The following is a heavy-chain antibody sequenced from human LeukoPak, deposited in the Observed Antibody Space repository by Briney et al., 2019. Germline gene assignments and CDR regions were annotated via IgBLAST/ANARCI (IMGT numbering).Heavy chain of an antibody. CDR2: IRSKPNNYAT. CDR1: GFTFSGSA. Sequence: GGSLRLSCAASGFTFSGSAMHWVRQASGKGLEWVGRIRSKPNNYATAYAASVKGRFTISRDDSKNTAYLQMNSLKTEDTAVYYCTRGVDTAMGIFDYWGQGTLVTVSS. CDR3: TRGVDTAMGIFDY. J-gene: IGHJ4*02. D-gene: IGHD5-18*01. V-gene: IGHV3-73*01.